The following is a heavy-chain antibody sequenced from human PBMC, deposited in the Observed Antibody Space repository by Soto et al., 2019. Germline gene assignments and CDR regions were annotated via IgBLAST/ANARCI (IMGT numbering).Heavy chain of an antibody. Sequence: GSLRLSCAACGFTFSSYWMHLVRQAPGKGLVWVSRINSDGSSTSYADSVKGRFTISRDNAKNTLYLQMNSLRAEDTAVYYCARSPSSGWYYFDYWGQGTLVTVSS. D-gene: IGHD6-19*01. CDR1: GFTFSSYW. CDR3: ARSPSSGWYYFDY. V-gene: IGHV3-74*01. J-gene: IGHJ4*02. CDR2: INSDGSST.